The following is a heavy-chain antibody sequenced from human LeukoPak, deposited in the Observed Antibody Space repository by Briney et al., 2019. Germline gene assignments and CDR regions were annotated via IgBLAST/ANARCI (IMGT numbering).Heavy chain of an antibody. V-gene: IGHV1-18*01. D-gene: IGHD3-22*01. CDR2: ISAYNGNT. CDR3: ANRDIVMVITTGSAAQY. CDR1: GYTFTSYG. J-gene: IGHJ4*02. Sequence: ASVKVSCKASGYTFTSYGISWVRQAPGQGLEWMGWISAYNGNTNYAQKLQGRVTMTTDTSTSTAYMELRSLRSDDTAVYYCANRDIVMVITTGSAAQYWGQGTLVTVSS.